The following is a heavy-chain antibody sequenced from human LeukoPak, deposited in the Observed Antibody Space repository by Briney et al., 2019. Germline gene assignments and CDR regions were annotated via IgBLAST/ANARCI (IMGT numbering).Heavy chain of an antibody. D-gene: IGHD2-2*01. CDR2: INPNSGGT. J-gene: IGHJ4*02. Sequence: SSVKVSCKASGYTFTGYYMHWVRQAPGQGLEWMGWINPNSGGTNYAQKFQGRVTMTRDTSISTAYMELSRLRSDDTAGYYCARDEGYCSSTSCYPVLSGDDYWGQGTLVTVSS. CDR3: ARDEGYCSSTSCYPVLSGDDY. CDR1: GYTFTGYY. V-gene: IGHV1-2*02.